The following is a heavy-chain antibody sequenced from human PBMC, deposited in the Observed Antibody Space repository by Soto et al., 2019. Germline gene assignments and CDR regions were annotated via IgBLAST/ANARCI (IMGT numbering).Heavy chain of an antibody. CDR3: ATAKHIVVVTAPFAY. CDR2: ISYDGSNK. V-gene: IGHV3-30*03. D-gene: IGHD2-21*02. Sequence: QVQLVESGGGVVQPGRSLRLSCAASGFTFSSYGMHWVRQAPGKGLEWVAVISYDGSNKYYADSVKGRFTISRDNSKNTLYLQMNSLRAEDTAVYYCATAKHIVVVTAPFAYWGQGTLVTVSS. CDR1: GFTFSSYG. J-gene: IGHJ4*02.